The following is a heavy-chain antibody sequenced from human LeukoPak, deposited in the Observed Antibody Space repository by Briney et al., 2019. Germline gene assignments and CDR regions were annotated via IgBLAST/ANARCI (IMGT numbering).Heavy chain of an antibody. J-gene: IGHJ4*02. CDR3: TTGPNLYYFDY. CDR1: SNDV. CDR2: ISNIGGST. V-gene: IGHV3-23*01. Sequence: GGSLRLSCVAFSNDVMSWVRQAPGKGLEWVSSISNIGGSTYYADSVKGRFTISRDNSKSTVSLQMNSLRAEDTAVYYCTTGPNLYYFDYWGQGTLVTVSS.